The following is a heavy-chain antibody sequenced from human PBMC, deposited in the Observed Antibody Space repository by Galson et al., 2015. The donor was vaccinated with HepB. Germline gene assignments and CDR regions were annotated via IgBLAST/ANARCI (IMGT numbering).Heavy chain of an antibody. J-gene: IGHJ3*01. V-gene: IGHV1-18*01. D-gene: IGHD3-3*01. CDR2: ISAYNGNT. CDR3: ARDRRGGITIFGVFLGKSNWFDP. Sequence: SVKVSCKASGYTFTSYGISWVRQAPGQGLEWMGWISAYNGNTNYAQKLQGRVTMTTDTSTSTAYMELRSLRSDDTAVYYCARDRRGGITIFGVFLGKSNWFDPWGQGTMVTVSS. CDR1: GYTFTSYG.